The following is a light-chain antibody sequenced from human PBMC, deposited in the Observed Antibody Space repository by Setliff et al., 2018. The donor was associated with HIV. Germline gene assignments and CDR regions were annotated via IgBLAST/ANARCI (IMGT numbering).Light chain of an antibody. CDR1: SSDVGGYNY. Sequence: QSALTQPASVSGSPGQSITISCTGTSSDVGGYNYVSWYQQHPGKAPKLIIYDVSNRPSGVSNRFSGSKSGNTASLTISGLQAEDETDYYCSSDTSTLYGFGSGTKV. V-gene: IGLV2-14*03. CDR3: SSDTSTLYG. CDR2: DVS. J-gene: IGLJ1*01.